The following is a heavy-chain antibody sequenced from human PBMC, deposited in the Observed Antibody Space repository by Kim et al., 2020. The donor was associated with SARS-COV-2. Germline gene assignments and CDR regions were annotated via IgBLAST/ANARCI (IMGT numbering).Heavy chain of an antibody. CDR1: GFTFSSYW. D-gene: IGHD3-10*01. Sequence: GGSLRLSCAASGFTFSSYWMSWVRQAPGKGLEWVANIKQDGSEKYYVDSVKGRFTISRDNAKNSLYLQMNSLRAEDPAVYYCAGEDRRITMVRGVKAAFDIWGQGTMVTVSS. V-gene: IGHV3-7*03. CDR3: AGEDRRITMVRGVKAAFDI. J-gene: IGHJ3*02. CDR2: IKQDGSEK.